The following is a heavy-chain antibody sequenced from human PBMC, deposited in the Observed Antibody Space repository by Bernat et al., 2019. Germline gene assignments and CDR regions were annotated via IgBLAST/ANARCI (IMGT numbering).Heavy chain of an antibody. CDR3: ARGGTMVRGVTRYFDL. D-gene: IGHD3-10*01. CDR2: IYSGGST. CDR1: GFTFSDYY. Sequence: VQLVESGGGLVKPGGSLRLSCAASGFTFSDYYMSWVRQAPGKGLEWVSVIYSGGSTYYADSVKGRFTISRDNSKNTLYLQMNSLRAEDTAVYYCARGGTMVRGVTRYFDLWGRGTLVTVSS. J-gene: IGHJ2*01. V-gene: IGHV3-66*01.